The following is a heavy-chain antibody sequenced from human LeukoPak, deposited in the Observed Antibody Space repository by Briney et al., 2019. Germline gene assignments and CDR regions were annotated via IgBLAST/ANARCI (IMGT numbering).Heavy chain of an antibody. CDR2: INHSGST. CDR3: ARSRTASLDY. V-gene: IGHV4-34*01. CDR1: GGSFSGYY. D-gene: IGHD2-21*02. Sequence: PSETLSLTCAVYGGSFSGYYWSWIRQPPGKGLEWIGEINHSGSTNYNPSLKSRVTISVDTSKNQFSLKLSSVTAADTAVYYCARSRTASLDYWGQGTPVTVSS. J-gene: IGHJ4*02.